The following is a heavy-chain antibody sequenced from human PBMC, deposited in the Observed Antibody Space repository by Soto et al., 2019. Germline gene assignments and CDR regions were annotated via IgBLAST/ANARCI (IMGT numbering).Heavy chain of an antibody. CDR3: ARTTGYSPEGHGL. CDR1: GYSFTSYE. J-gene: IGHJ4*02. CDR2: IDPSDSYT. V-gene: IGHV5-10-1*01. D-gene: IGHD2-15*01. Sequence: XESLKVSWKCSGYSFTSYEISWVRQMPGKGLEWMGRIDPSDSYTNYSPSFQGHVTISADKSISTAYLQWSSLKASDTAMYYCARTTGYSPEGHGLWGQGTLVTVSS.